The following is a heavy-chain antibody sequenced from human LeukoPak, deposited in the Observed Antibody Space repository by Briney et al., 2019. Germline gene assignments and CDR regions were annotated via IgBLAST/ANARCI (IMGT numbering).Heavy chain of an antibody. J-gene: IGHJ6*02. CDR3: ARDGLPDTVIMLYYYYGMDV. D-gene: IGHD4-11*01. Sequence: GGSLRLSCAASGFTFSSYWMSWVRQAPGKGLEWAANIKQDGSEKYYVDSVKGRFTISRDNAKNSLYLQMNSLRAEDTAVYYCARDGLPDTVIMLYYYYGMDVWGRGTTVTVSS. V-gene: IGHV3-7*01. CDR2: IKQDGSEK. CDR1: GFTFSSYW.